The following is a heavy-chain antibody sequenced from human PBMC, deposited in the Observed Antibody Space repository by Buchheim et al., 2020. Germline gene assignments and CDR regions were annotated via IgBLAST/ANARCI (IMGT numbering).Heavy chain of an antibody. J-gene: IGHJ4*02. CDR2: ISYDGSNK. Sequence: QVQLVESGGGVVQPGRSLRLSCAASGFTFSSYAMHWVRQAPGKGLEWVAVISYDGSNKYYADSVKGRFTISRDNSKNTLYLQMNSLRAEDTAVYYCARGGLSRGYCSSTSCYSVFDYWGQGTL. D-gene: IGHD2-2*01. CDR1: GFTFSSYA. V-gene: IGHV3-30*04. CDR3: ARGGLSRGYCSSTSCYSVFDY.